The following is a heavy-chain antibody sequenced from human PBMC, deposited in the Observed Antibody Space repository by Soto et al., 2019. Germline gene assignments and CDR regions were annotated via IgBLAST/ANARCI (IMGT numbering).Heavy chain of an antibody. D-gene: IGHD1-26*01. J-gene: IGHJ4*02. CDR3: AHPASVGDRDFDY. CDR2: IYWDDDD. CDR1: GFSIASSGVG. Sequence: QIALRESGPALVKPTQTLTLTCTLSGFSIASSGVGVAWVRRSPGQGLEWLALIYWDDDDRYGPSLRNRLSISKDTSKNQVVLTMTDMAPSDTATYYCAHPASVGDRDFDYWGQGILVTVSS. V-gene: IGHV2-5*05.